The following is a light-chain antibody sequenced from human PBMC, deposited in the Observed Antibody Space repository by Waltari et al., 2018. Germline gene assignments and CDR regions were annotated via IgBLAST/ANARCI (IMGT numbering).Light chain of an antibody. CDR3: AAWDDSLNGVL. CDR1: SSNIGSNT. V-gene: IGLV1-44*01. J-gene: IGLJ2*01. Sequence: QSVLTQPPSASGTPGQRVTISCSGSSSNIGSNTVNWYQQLPGTAPKVLIYRNNQRPPGVPDRFSGSKSGTSASLAISGLQSEDEADYYCAAWDDSLNGVLFGGGTKLTVL. CDR2: RNN.